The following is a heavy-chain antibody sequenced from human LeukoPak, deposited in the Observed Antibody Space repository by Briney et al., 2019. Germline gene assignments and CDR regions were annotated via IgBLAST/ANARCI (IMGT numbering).Heavy chain of an antibody. Sequence: EWVSVIYSGGTTYYADSVKGRFTISRDNSKNALYLQMSSLRAEDTAVYYCARGKSGYAFDYWGQGTLVTVSS. J-gene: IGHJ4*02. D-gene: IGHD5-12*01. CDR3: ARGKSGYAFDY. V-gene: IGHV3-53*01. CDR2: IYSGGTT.